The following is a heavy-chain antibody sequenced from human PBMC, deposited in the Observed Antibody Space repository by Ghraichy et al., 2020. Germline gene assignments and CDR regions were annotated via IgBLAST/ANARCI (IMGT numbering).Heavy chain of an antibody. CDR3: ASRILPRIAAQSRVLTN. CDR2: MNPNSGNT. CDR1: GYTFTSYD. J-gene: IGHJ4*02. Sequence: ASVKVSCKASGYTFTSYDINWVRQATGQGLEWMGWMNPNSGNTGYAQKFQGRVTMTRNTSISTAYMELSSLRSEDTAVYYCASRILPRIAAQSRVLTNWGQGTLVTVSS. V-gene: IGHV1-8*01. D-gene: IGHD6-6*01.